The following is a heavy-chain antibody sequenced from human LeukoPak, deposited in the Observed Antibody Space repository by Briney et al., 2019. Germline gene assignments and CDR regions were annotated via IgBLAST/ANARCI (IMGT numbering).Heavy chain of an antibody. D-gene: IGHD3-9*01. V-gene: IGHV3-11*06. CDR1: GFTFSDYY. CDR2: ISSSSSYT. Sequence: GGSLRLSCAASGFTFSDYYMSWIRQAPGKGLEWVSYISSSSSYTNYADSVKGRFTISRDNAKNSLYLQMNSLGAEDTAVYYCARHDILTGYYGDYWGQGTLVTVSS. J-gene: IGHJ4*02. CDR3: ARHDILTGYYGDY.